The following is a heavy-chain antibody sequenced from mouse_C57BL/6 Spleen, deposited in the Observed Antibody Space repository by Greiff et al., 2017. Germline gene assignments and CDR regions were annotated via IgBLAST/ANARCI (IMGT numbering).Heavy chain of an antibody. Sequence: VQLQQPGAELVMPGASVKLSCKASGYTFTSYWMYWVKQRPGQGLEWTGEIDPSDSYTNYNQKFKGKSTLTVDKSSSTAYMQLSSLTSEDSAVYYCARTGSNYPYYFDYWGQGTTLTVSS. V-gene: IGHV1-69*01. CDR3: ARTGSNYPYYFDY. D-gene: IGHD2-5*01. CDR1: GYTFTSYW. CDR2: IDPSDSYT. J-gene: IGHJ2*01.